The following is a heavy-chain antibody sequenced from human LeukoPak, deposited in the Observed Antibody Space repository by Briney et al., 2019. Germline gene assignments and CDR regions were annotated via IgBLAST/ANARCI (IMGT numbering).Heavy chain of an antibody. CDR1: GGSISSYY. Sequence: PSETLSLTCTVSGGSISSYYWSWIRQPPGKGLEWIGYIYYSGSTNYNPSLKSRVTISVDMSKNQFSLKLSSVTAADTAVYYCARLDYGGHYFDYWGQGTLVTVSS. V-gene: IGHV4-59*08. CDR2: IYYSGST. D-gene: IGHD4-17*01. J-gene: IGHJ4*02. CDR3: ARLDYGGHYFDY.